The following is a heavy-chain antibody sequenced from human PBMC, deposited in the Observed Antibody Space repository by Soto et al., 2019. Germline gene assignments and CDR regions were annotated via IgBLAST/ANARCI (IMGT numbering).Heavy chain of an antibody. CDR1: GFTFSIYA. J-gene: IGHJ4*02. V-gene: IGHV3-23*01. Sequence: GGSLRLSCAASGFTFSIYAMSWVRQAPGKGLEWVSVISGSGGSTYYADSVKGRFTISRDNSKNTLYLQMNSLRAEDTAVYYCAKHAVDVLVVLAVTPGYWGQGTLVTVSS. D-gene: IGHD2-15*01. CDR2: ISGSGGST. CDR3: AKHAVDVLVVLAVTPGY.